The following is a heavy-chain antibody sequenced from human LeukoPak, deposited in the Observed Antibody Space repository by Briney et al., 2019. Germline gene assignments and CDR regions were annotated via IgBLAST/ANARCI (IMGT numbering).Heavy chain of an antibody. Sequence: GGSLRLSCAASAFTFSNYWMSWVRQAPGKGLEWVANIKEDGSEINYVDSVKGRFTISRDNAKNALYLQMNSLRVDDTAVYYCARDRGYSTFDYWGQGTLVTVSS. J-gene: IGHJ4*02. CDR1: AFTFSNYW. CDR3: ARDRGYSTFDY. V-gene: IGHV3-7*01. D-gene: IGHD4-23*01. CDR2: IKEDGSEI.